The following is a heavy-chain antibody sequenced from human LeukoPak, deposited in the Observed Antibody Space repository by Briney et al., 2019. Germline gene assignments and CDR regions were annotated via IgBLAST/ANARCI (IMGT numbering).Heavy chain of an antibody. D-gene: IGHD7-27*01. CDR3: ARDPETGGDGY. CDR1: GFIFRNYW. Sequence: PGGSLRLSCAASGFIFRNYWMNWVRKAPGKGLEWVANIKDDGSDKYYVDSVKGRFGISKDNAKNSIYLQMNSLRAEDTAVYYCARDPETGGDGYWGQGTLVTVSS. V-gene: IGHV3-7*01. J-gene: IGHJ4*02. CDR2: IKDDGSDK.